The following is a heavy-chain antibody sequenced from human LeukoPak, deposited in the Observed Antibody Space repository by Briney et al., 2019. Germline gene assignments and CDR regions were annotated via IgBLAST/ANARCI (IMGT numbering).Heavy chain of an antibody. D-gene: IGHD3-10*01. Sequence: SETLSLTCTVSGGSISSSSYYWGWIRQPPGKGLEWIGSIYYSGSTYYNPSLKSRVSISVDTSKNQFSLKLSSVTAADTAVYYCASRPEEFTTPRPFDYWGQGILVTVSS. CDR2: IYYSGST. CDR1: GGSISSSSYY. CDR3: ASRPEEFTTPRPFDY. J-gene: IGHJ4*02. V-gene: IGHV4-39*07.